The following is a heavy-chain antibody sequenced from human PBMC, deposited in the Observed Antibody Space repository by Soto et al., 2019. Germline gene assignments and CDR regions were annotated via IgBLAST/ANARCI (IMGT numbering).Heavy chain of an antibody. Sequence: PGGSLRLSCAGSGFTLRTYRMTWVRQPPGKGLEWVPAITRTGGNTYYVDSVKGRFTASRDNSKTILYLTMNNVRVANPAVYYCAIIRGDGYDLDVWGQGTTVTVPS. CDR1: GFTLRTYR. J-gene: IGHJ6*02. V-gene: IGHV3-23*01. CDR3: AIIRGDGYDLDV. D-gene: IGHD5-12*01. CDR2: ITRTGGNT.